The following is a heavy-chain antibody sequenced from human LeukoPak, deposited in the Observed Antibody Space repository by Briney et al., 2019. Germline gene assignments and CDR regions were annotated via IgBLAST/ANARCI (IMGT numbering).Heavy chain of an antibody. CDR2: ISGSGGST. V-gene: IGHV3-23*01. CDR1: GFTFSSYA. CDR3: ATPPTYYDFWRGYPPVDY. J-gene: IGHJ4*02. Sequence: GGSLRLSCAASGFTFSSYAMNWVRQAPGKGLEWVSAISGSGGSTYYADSVKGRFTISRNNSKNTLYLQMNSLRAEDTAVYYCATPPTYYDFWRGYPPVDYWGQGTLVTVSS. D-gene: IGHD3-3*01.